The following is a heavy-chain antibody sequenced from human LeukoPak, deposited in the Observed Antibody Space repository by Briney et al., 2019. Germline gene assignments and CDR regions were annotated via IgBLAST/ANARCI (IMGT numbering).Heavy chain of an antibody. CDR1: GYTFTSYG. CDR2: ISAYNGNT. D-gene: IGHD3-22*01. Sequence: ASVKVSCKASGYTFTSYGISWVRQAPGQGLEWMGWISAYNGNTNYAQKLQGRVTMTTDTSTSTAYMELRSLRSDDTAVYYCARGFPHRRDYDSSGYYSYYFDYWGQGTLVTVSS. J-gene: IGHJ4*02. CDR3: ARGFPHRRDYDSSGYYSYYFDY. V-gene: IGHV1-18*01.